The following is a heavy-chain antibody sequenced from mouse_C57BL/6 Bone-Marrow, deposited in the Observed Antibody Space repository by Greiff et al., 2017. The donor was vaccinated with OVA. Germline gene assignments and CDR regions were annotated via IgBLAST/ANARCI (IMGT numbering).Heavy chain of an antibody. D-gene: IGHD1-1*01. CDR1: GYTFTSYG. CDR2: IYPRSGNT. Sequence: QVQLQQSGAELARPGASVKLSCKASGYTFTSYGISWVKQRTGQGLEWIGEIYPRSGNTYYNEKIKGKSTLTADKSSSTAYMELRSLTSEDSAVYFCARDFLYYYGSSYRFAYWGQGTLVTVSA. CDR3: ARDFLYYYGSSYRFAY. V-gene: IGHV1-81*01. J-gene: IGHJ3*01.